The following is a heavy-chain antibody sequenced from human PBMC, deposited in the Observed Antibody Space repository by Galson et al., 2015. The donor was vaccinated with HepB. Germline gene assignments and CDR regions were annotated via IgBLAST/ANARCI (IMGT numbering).Heavy chain of an antibody. CDR2: IKQDGSRT. CDR3: ARAGFCGLAD. J-gene: IGHJ3*01. CDR1: GFTFSGYS. Sequence: SLRLSCAASGFTFSGYSMNWVRQAPGKGLEWVANIKQDGSRTYFVDSVKGRFTISRDNAKNTLFLQMNSLRDEDTAVYYCARAGFCGLADWGQGTMVTVS. V-gene: IGHV3-7*03. D-gene: IGHD5-12*01.